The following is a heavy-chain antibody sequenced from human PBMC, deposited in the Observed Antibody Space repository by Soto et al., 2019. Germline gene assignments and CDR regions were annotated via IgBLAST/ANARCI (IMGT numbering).Heavy chain of an antibody. Sequence: SETLSLTCAVSGGSISSYYWSWIRQPPGKGLEWIGYIYYSGSTNYNPSLKSRVTISVDTSKNQFSLKLSSVTAADTAVYYCASGRVAALLDYWGQGTLVTVSS. CDR1: GGSISSYY. CDR3: ASGRVAALLDY. CDR2: IYYSGST. D-gene: IGHD6-6*01. J-gene: IGHJ4*02. V-gene: IGHV4-59*01.